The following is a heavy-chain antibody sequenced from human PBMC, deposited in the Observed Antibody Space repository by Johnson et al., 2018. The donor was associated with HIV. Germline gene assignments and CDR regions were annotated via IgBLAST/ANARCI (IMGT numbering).Heavy chain of an antibody. V-gene: IGHV3-72*01. D-gene: IGHD6-19*01. CDR3: ARRAYTSGWYAAFDL. CDR2: TRDKANSYST. CDR1: GFTFSDHY. Sequence: VQLVESGGGLVQPGRSLRLSCAASGFTFSDHYMDWVRQAPGKGLEWIARTRDKANSYSTEYAASVKDRFIISRDGLKDSLYLQMNSLKSEDTAVYFCARRAYTSGWYAAFDLWGQGTMVTVSS. J-gene: IGHJ3*01.